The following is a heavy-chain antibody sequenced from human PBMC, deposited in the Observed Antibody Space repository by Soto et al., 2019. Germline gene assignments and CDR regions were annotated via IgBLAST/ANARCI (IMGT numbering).Heavy chain of an antibody. CDR3: ARDKTVTKEVQNYYYYGMDV. V-gene: IGHV3-30-3*01. D-gene: IGHD4-4*01. Sequence: GGSLRLSCAASGFTFSSYAMHWVRQAPGKGLEWVAVISYDGSNKYYADSVKGRFTISRDNSKNTLYLQMNSLRAEDTAVYYCARDKTVTKEVQNYYYYGMDVWGQGTTVTVSS. CDR1: GFTFSSYA. J-gene: IGHJ6*02. CDR2: ISYDGSNK.